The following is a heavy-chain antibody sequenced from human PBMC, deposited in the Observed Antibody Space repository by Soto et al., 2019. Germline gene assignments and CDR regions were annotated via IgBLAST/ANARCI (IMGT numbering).Heavy chain of an antibody. CDR2: IYSGGST. Sequence: EVQLVESGGGLVQPGGSLRLSCAASEFTVTSNYMSWVRQAPGKGLEWGSVIYSGGSTYYADFVKGRFTISRDNSKNTVYLQMNSLRAEDTAVYYCARATYCTGGNCLLDYWGQGTLVTVSS. CDR1: EFTVTSNY. D-gene: IGHD2-15*01. J-gene: IGHJ4*02. CDR3: ARATYCTGGNCLLDY. V-gene: IGHV3-53*04.